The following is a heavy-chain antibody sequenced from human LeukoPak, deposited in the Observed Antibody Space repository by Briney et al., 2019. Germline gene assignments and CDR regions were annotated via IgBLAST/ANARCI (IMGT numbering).Heavy chain of an antibody. V-gene: IGHV3-23*01. Sequence: SGGSLRLSCAASGFTFSSYAMSWVRQAPGKGPEWVSAISGSGGSTYYADSVKGRFTISRDNSKNTLYLQMNSLRAEDTAVYYCAKGFYYDILTGYFDAFDIWGQGTMVTVSS. D-gene: IGHD3-9*01. CDR3: AKGFYYDILTGYFDAFDI. CDR2: ISGSGGST. J-gene: IGHJ3*02. CDR1: GFTFSSYA.